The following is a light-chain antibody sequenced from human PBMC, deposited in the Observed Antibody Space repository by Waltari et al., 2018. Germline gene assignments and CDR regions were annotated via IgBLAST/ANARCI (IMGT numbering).Light chain of an antibody. CDR2: GAT. CDR3: QRYGTAIT. V-gene: IGKV3-20*01. CDR1: QTLSSTY. J-gene: IGKJ5*01. Sequence: EIVLTQSPGTLSLSPGQTATLSCRSSQTLSSTYLAWFQQKPVQAPRLLLYGATKRATGIPNRFSGSATGTDFTLTITSLEPEDSAVYYCQRYGTAITFGPGTRLEIK.